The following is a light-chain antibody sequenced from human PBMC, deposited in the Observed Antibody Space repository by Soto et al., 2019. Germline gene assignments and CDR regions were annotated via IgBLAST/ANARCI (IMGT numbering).Light chain of an antibody. J-gene: IGKJ1*01. V-gene: IGKV1-8*01. CDR3: QQFYNYPRT. Sequence: AIGMARTPCWFSASTRDRVSITCRATQDIGTYLAWYQQIPGKAPKLLIYDASTLQTGVPSRFSGSGSGTDFTLTISYLQSEDFGTYYCQQFYNYPRTFGQGTKVDIK. CDR1: QDIGTY. CDR2: DAS.